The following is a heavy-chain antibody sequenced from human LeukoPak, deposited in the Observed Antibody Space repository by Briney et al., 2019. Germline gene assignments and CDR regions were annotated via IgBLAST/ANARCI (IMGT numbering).Heavy chain of an antibody. Sequence: SETLSLTCAVYGGSFSGYYWSWIRQPPGKGLEWIGEINRSGSTNYNPSLKSRVTISVDTSKNQFSLKLSSVTAAHTAVYYCARAGVDSSGWGLDYWGQGTLVTVSS. CDR1: GGSFSGYY. J-gene: IGHJ4*02. CDR2: INRSGST. D-gene: IGHD6-19*01. V-gene: IGHV4-34*01. CDR3: ARAGVDSSGWGLDY.